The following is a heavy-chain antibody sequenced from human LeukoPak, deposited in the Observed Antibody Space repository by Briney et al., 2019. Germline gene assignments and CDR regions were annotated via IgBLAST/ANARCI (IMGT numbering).Heavy chain of an antibody. Sequence: PGGSLTETCAASGFTFSTYAITWVRQGPGKGLEWVSAIRPDGDRTYYANSVRGGFTISRDNSKDTVYLQINGLRVEDTAVYYCAREQSGTRGWYNVDYLGQG. V-gene: IGHV3-23*01. CDR2: IRPDGDRT. D-gene: IGHD6-19*01. J-gene: IGHJ4*02. CDR1: GFTFSTYA. CDR3: AREQSGTRGWYNVDY.